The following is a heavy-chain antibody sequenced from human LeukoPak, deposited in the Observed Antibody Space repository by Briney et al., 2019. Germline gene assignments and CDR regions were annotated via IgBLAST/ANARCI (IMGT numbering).Heavy chain of an antibody. CDR3: ARGSALQGARFPFAY. Sequence: ASVKVSCKASGYTFTDYYMHWVRQAPGQRLEWXXXXXPNSGDTKYAQNFQDRVTMTRDTSISTAYVELSGLTSDDTALYYCARGSALQGARFPFAYWGQGTLVTVSS. CDR2: XXPNSGDT. D-gene: IGHD1-26*01. V-gene: IGHV1-2*02. CDR1: GYTFTDYY. J-gene: IGHJ4*02.